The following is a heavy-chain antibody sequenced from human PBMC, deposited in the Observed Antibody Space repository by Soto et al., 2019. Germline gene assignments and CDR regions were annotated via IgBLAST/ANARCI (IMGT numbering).Heavy chain of an antibody. V-gene: IGHV5-51*01. D-gene: IGHD3-22*01. CDR2: IYPGDSDT. Sequence: PGESLKISCKGSGYSFTSYWIGWVRQMPGKGLEWMGIIYPGDSDTRYSPSFQGQVTISADKSISTAYLQWSSLKASDTAMYYCARRPTYYYDSSAYGAFDIWGQGTMVTVSS. CDR1: GYSFTSYW. CDR3: ARRPTYYYDSSAYGAFDI. J-gene: IGHJ3*02.